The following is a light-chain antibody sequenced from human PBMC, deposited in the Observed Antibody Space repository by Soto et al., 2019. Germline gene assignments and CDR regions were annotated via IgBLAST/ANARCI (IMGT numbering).Light chain of an antibody. CDR3: QQYGSSPRT. CDR2: GAS. J-gene: IGKJ2*01. CDR1: QSVRFSY. Sequence: EIVLTQSPGTLSLSPGERATLSCRASQSVRFSYLVWYQQKPGQAPRLLIYGASSRATGIPDRFSGSGSGTDFTLTISRLEPEDFAVYYCQQYGSSPRTFGQGTKLEIK. V-gene: IGKV3-20*01.